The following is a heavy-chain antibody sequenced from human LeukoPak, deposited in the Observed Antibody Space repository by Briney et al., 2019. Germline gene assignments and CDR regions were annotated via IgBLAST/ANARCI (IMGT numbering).Heavy chain of an antibody. CDR2: IYHSGST. Sequence: PSETLSLTCAVSGYSISSGYYWGWIRQPPGKGLEWIGNIYHSGSTYYNPSLKSRVTISVDTSKNQFSLKLSSVTAADAAVYYCARRFNNSHFDYWDQGTLVTVSS. CDR3: ARRFNNSHFDY. J-gene: IGHJ4*02. CDR1: GYSISSGYY. D-gene: IGHD1-1*01. V-gene: IGHV4-38-2*01.